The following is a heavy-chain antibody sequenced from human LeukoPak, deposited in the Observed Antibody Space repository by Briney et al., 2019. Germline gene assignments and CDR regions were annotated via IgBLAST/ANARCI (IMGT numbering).Heavy chain of an antibody. J-gene: IGHJ4*02. V-gene: IGHV5-51*01. CDR3: ARQPGYSSGWYRDF. Sequence: GESXXXXCKXXXXXXTSFWIGXVRQMPGKGLEWMGIIYPGHSDTRYSPSFQGHVTFSAHKSINTAYLQWSSLKASDTAMYYCARQPGYSSGWYRDFWGQGTLVTVSS. D-gene: IGHD6-19*01. CDR2: IYPGHSDT. CDR1: XXXXTSFW.